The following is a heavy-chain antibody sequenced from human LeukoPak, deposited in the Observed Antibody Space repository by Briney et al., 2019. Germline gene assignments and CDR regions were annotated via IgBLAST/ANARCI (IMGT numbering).Heavy chain of an antibody. V-gene: IGHV3-30-3*01. CDR1: GFTFSNYA. CDR2: ISYDGSNK. J-gene: IGHJ4*02. CDR3: AREADGSGSYDY. Sequence: GGSLRLSCAASGFTFSNYAMHWVRQDPGKGLEWVAVISYDGSNKYYADSVKGRFTISRDNSKNTLYLQMNSLRAEDTAVYYCAREADGSGSYDYWGQGTLVTVSS. D-gene: IGHD3-10*01.